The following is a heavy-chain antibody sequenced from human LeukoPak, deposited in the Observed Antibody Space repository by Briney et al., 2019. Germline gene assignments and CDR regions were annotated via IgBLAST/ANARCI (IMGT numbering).Heavy chain of an antibody. CDR3: ARRASPYYDSWSAFGDRTWFDP. V-gene: IGHV5-51*01. D-gene: IGHD3-3*01. J-gene: IGHJ5*02. CDR1: GYSFTSYW. Sequence: GESLKISCKGSGYSFTSYWIGWVRQMPGKGLEWMGIIYPGDSDTRYSPSFQGQVTISADKSISTAYLQWSSLKASGTAMYYCARRASPYYDSWSAFGDRTWFDPWGQGTLVTVSS. CDR2: IYPGDSDT.